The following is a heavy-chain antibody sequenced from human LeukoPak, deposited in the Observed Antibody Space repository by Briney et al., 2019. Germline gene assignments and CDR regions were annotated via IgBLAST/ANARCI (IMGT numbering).Heavy chain of an antibody. D-gene: IGHD6-19*01. CDR2: IYYSGST. Sequence: SETLSLTCTVSGGSISSYYWSWVRQPPGKGLEWIGYIYYSGSTNYNPSLKSRVTISVDTSKNQFSLKLSSVTAADTAVYYCARAVAGRDDAFDIWGQGTMVTVSS. CDR1: GGSISSYY. J-gene: IGHJ3*02. V-gene: IGHV4-59*01. CDR3: ARAVAGRDDAFDI.